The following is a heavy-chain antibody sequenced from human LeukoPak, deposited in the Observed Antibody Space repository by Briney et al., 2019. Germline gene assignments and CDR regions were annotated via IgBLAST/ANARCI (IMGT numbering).Heavy chain of an antibody. Sequence: PGGSLRLSCVASGFTFNTYTMTWVRQAPGKGLEWVASISGGGDYILYADSVKGRFIVSRDNAENTLFLQMSTLRADDTGVYFCARVRGESIGYSVDGWFEPWGQGTLVTVSS. CDR1: GFTFNTYT. CDR2: ISGGGDYI. D-gene: IGHD2-15*01. CDR3: ARVRGESIGYSVDGWFEP. V-gene: IGHV3-21*01. J-gene: IGHJ5*02.